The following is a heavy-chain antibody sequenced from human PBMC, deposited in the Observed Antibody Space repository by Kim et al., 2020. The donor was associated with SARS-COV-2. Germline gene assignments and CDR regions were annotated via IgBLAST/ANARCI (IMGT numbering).Heavy chain of an antibody. V-gene: IGHV4-39*01. CDR2: IHYSGST. J-gene: IGHJ4*02. D-gene: IGHD5-18*01. Sequence: SETLSLTCTVSGGSVNTNYYWGWIRQPPGKGLEWIASIHYSGSTYFNPSLRSRVTMSLDTSKNQFSLNLGSVTAADTAVYYCARLGGYSYVVWGQGTLVTVSS. CDR1: GGSVNTNYY. CDR3: ARLGGYSYVV.